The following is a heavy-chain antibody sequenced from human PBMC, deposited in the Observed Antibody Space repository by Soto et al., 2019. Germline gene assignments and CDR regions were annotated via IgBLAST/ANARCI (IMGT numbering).Heavy chain of an antibody. V-gene: IGHV1-46*01. Sequence: QVQLVQSGAEVKKPGASVKVSCKASGYTFTSYNMHWVRQAPGQGLEWMGIINPSGGSTSYAQNFQGRVTMTRDTSTSTVYMELSSLRSEDTAVYYCARDLGDCSSTTCYGNWFDPLGQGTLVTVSS. J-gene: IGHJ5*02. CDR1: GYTFTSYN. D-gene: IGHD2-2*01. CDR3: ARDLGDCSSTTCYGNWFDP. CDR2: INPSGGST.